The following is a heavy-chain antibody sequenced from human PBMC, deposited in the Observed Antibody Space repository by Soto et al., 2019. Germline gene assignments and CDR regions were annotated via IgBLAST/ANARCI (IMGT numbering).Heavy chain of an antibody. CDR2: IYHTGSV. CDR3: ARERTGASIHYYGIDV. J-gene: IGHJ6*02. Sequence: WTWVRQHPGRGLEWIGHIYHTGSVSYNPSLRSRATLSVDISKNQFSLNLISVTAADTAVYYCARERTGASIHYYGIDVWGQWTTVTVS. D-gene: IGHD1-1*01. V-gene: IGHV4-31*02.